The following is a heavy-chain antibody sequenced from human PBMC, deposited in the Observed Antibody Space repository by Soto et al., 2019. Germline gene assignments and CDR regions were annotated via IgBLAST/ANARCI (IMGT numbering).Heavy chain of an antibody. CDR2: ISYDGSNK. J-gene: IGHJ4*02. CDR1: GLTFSSYG. Sequence: GESLKISCAASGLTFSSYGMHWVRQAPGKGLEWVAVISYDGSNKYYADSVKGRFTISRDNSKNTLYLQMNSLRAEDTAVYYCAKIYSGSSPLVYWGQGTPVTVSS. V-gene: IGHV3-30*18. D-gene: IGHD5-12*01. CDR3: AKIYSGSSPLVY.